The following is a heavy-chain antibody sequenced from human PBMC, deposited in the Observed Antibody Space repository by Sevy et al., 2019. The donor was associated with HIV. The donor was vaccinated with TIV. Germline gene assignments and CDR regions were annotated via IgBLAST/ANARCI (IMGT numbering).Heavy chain of an antibody. D-gene: IGHD1-26*01. CDR3: ARDQEATIIFDY. CDR2: ISYDGSNK. V-gene: IGHV3-30-3*01. Sequence: GGSLRLSCAASGFTFSSYAMHWVRQAPGKGLEWVAVISYDGSNKYYADSVKGRFTISRDNSKNTLYLQMNSLRAKDTAVYYCARDQEATIIFDYWGQGTLVTVSS. CDR1: GFTFSSYA. J-gene: IGHJ4*02.